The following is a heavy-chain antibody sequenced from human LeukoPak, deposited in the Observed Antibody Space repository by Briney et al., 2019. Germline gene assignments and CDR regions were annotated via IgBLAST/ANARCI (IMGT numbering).Heavy chain of an antibody. J-gene: IGHJ4*02. Sequence: SETLSLTCTVSGDSVSSGDYYCDWIRQPPGKGLEWIGSLYYSGSSYYNPSLESRVTISVDTSKNQFSLKLGSVTAADTAVYYCVGRFAWNDPYDYWGQGTLVTVSS. CDR3: VGRFAWNDPYDY. CDR2: LYYSGSS. CDR1: GDSVSSGDYY. V-gene: IGHV4-39*01. D-gene: IGHD1-1*01.